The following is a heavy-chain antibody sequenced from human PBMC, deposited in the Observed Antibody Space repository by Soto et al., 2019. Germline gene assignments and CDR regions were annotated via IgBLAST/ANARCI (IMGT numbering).Heavy chain of an antibody. CDR2: IIPIFGTA. CDR1: GGTFSSYA. V-gene: IGHV1-69*06. D-gene: IGHD3-22*01. CDR3: ARTPSMIVVVIDYWFDP. Sequence: SVKVSCKASGGTFSSYAISWVRQAPGQGLEWMGGIIPIFGTANYAQKFQGRVTITADKSTSTACMELSSLRSEDTAVYYCARTPSMIVVVIDYWFDPWGQGTLVTVSS. J-gene: IGHJ5*02.